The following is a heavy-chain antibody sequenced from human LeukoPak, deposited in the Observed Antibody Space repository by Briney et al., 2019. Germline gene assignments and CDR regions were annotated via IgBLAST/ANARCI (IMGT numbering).Heavy chain of an antibody. D-gene: IGHD3-10*01. J-gene: IGHJ4*02. CDR3: ARGNYGSGSYYVDY. Sequence: GGSLRLSCAASGFTVSRNDMSWVRQAPGKGLEWVSVIYSGGSTYYADSVKGRFTISRDNSKNTLYLQMNSLRAEDTAFYYCARGNYGSGSYYVDYWGQGTLVTVSS. V-gene: IGHV3-66*01. CDR2: IYSGGST. CDR1: GFTVSRND.